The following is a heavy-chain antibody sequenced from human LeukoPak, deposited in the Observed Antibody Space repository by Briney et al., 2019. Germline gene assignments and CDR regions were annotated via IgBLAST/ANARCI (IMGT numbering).Heavy chain of an antibody. CDR2: IKQDGSEK. CDR1: GFTFSSYW. Sequence: PGGSLRLSCAASGFTFSSYWTSWVRQAPGKGLEWVANIKQDGSEKYYVDSVKGRFTISRDNAKNSLYLQMNSLRAEDTAVYYCARVSHFDWPYYYYYYMDVWGKGTTVTVSS. V-gene: IGHV3-7*01. J-gene: IGHJ6*03. CDR3: ARVSHFDWPYYYYYYMDV. D-gene: IGHD3-9*01.